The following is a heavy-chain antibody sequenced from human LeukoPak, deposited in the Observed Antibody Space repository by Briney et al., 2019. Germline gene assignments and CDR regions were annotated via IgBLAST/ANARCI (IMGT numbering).Heavy chain of an antibody. Sequence: ASVKVSCKASGYTFTGYYMHWVRQAPGQGLEWMGWINPNSGGTNYAQKFQGRVTMTRDTSISTAYMELSRLRSDDTAVYYCARREYCSSTSCYYYFDYWGQGTLVTVSS. CDR2: INPNSGGT. CDR1: GYTFTGYY. J-gene: IGHJ4*02. CDR3: ARREYCSSTSCYYYFDY. V-gene: IGHV1-2*02. D-gene: IGHD2-2*01.